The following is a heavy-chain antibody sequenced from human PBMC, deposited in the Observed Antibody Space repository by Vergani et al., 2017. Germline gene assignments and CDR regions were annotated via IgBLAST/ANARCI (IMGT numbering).Heavy chain of an antibody. CDR3: ARIRNYYDSSGYWNGFDY. CDR1: GGTFSSYA. CDR2: IIPIFGTA. Sequence: QVQLVQSGAEVKKPGSSVKVSCKASGGTFSSYAISWVRQAPGQGLEWMGGIIPIFGTANYAQKFQGRVTITADESTSTAYMELSSLRSDETAVYYCARIRNYYDSSGYWNGFDYWGQGTLVTVSS. J-gene: IGHJ4*02. V-gene: IGHV1-69*01. D-gene: IGHD3-22*01.